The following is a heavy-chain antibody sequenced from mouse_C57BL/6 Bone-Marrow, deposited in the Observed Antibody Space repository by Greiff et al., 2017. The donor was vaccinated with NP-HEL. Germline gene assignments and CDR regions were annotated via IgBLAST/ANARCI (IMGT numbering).Heavy chain of an antibody. V-gene: IGHV1-69*01. Sequence: VQLQQSGAELVMPGASVKLSCKASGYTFTSYWMHWVKQRPGQGLEWIGEIDPSDSYTNYNQKFKGKSTLTVDKSSSTAYMQLSSLTSEDSAVYYCAREGAYYAMDYWGQGTSVTVSS. J-gene: IGHJ4*01. CDR2: IDPSDSYT. CDR3: AREGAYYAMDY. CDR1: GYTFTSYW.